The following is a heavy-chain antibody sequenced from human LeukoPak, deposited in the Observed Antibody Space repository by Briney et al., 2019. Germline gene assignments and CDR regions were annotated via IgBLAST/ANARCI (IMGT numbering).Heavy chain of an antibody. CDR1: GYSISSGYY. CDR2: IYHNGNT. J-gene: IGHJ5*02. V-gene: IGHV4-38-2*01. CDR3: ARVVVSLYNWFDP. Sequence: SETLSLTCAVSGYSISSGYYWGWIRQPPRKGLEWIGSIYHNGNTYYNPSLKSRVTISVDTSKNEFSLKLSSVTAADTAVYYCARVVVSLYNWFDPWGQGTLVTVSS. D-gene: IGHD2-15*01.